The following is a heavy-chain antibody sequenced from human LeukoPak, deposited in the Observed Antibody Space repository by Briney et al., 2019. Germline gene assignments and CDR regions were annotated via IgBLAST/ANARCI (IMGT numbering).Heavy chain of an antibody. CDR2: INSDGSST. CDR3: ARVIRWFDS. J-gene: IGHJ5*01. Sequence: PGGSLRRSCAASGFTFSNYWMHWVRQAPGKGLVWVSRINSDGSSTTYADSVRGRFTISRDNAKNTLYLQMNSLRADDMAVYYCARVIRWFDSWGQGTLVTVSS. V-gene: IGHV3-74*01. CDR1: GFTFSNYW.